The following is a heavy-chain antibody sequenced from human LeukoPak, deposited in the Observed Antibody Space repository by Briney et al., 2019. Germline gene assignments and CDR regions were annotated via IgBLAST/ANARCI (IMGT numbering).Heavy chain of an antibody. CDR3: ARVSSSWAYFEG. CDR2: MNSDGSSI. V-gene: IGHV3-74*01. CDR1: GFTFSSYW. Sequence: GGSLRLSCAASGFTFSSYWMHWVRQAPGKGLVWVSRMNSDGSSISYADSVKGRFTISRDNTKNTLYLQMNSLRAEDTAVYYCARVSSSWAYFEGWGQGTLVTVSS. J-gene: IGHJ4*02. D-gene: IGHD6-13*01.